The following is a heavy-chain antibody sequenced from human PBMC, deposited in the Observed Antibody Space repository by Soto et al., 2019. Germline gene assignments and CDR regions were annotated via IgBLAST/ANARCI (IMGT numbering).Heavy chain of an antibody. CDR1: GYTFTSYG. V-gene: IGHV1-18*01. CDR3: ACDRASSSGSSDNWFDY. J-gene: IGHJ4*02. D-gene: IGHD2-15*01. CDR2: ISAYNGNT. Sequence: ASVKVSCKASGYTFTSYGISWVRQAPGQGLEWMGWISAYNGNTNYAQKLQGRVTMTTDTSTSTAYMELRSLRSDDTAVYYCACDRASSSGSSDNWFDYWGQGTLVTVSS.